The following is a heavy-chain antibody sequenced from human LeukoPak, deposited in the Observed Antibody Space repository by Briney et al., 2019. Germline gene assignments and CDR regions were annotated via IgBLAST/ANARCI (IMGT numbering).Heavy chain of an antibody. J-gene: IGHJ6*02. Sequence: PSETLSLTCTVSGASISKSYWNWIRQPPGKELEWIGCTFNSGSTRCNPSLGSRVTISEDTSRNQFSLRLTSVTAADTATYYCSRASPGAIYYYGMDVWGHGTTVTVSS. CDR1: GASISKSY. CDR2: TFNSGST. V-gene: IGHV4-59*01. D-gene: IGHD2/OR15-2a*01. CDR3: SRASPGAIYYYGMDV.